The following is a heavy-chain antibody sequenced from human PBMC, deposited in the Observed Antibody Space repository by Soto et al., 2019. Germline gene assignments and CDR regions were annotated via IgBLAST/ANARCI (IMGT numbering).Heavy chain of an antibody. CDR2: IYSSARK. D-gene: IGHD3-3*01. V-gene: IGHV4-39*01. J-gene: IGHJ4*02. CDR3: ARRKRNIGVVIIYYFDY. CDR1: GGSISISSYY. Sequence: SETLSLTCTVSGGSISISSYYWGLIRQPPGKGPEWIGSIYSSARKHKNQSLHSAFQLSVDTSKNQFSLHPGFVTAADTVAYYCARRKRNIGVVIIYYFDYGGQGPLVTV.